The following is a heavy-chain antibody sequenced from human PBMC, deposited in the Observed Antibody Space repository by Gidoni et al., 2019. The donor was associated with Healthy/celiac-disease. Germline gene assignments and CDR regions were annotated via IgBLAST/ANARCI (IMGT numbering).Heavy chain of an antibody. D-gene: IGHD3-10*01. Sequence: EVQLVESGGGLVKPGGSRSISCAASGLTFSNAWRSWVRQAPGKGLEWVGRIKSKTDGGTTDYAAPVKGRFTISRDDSKNTLYLQMNSLKTEDTAVYYCTTIGGITMVRGVIITFDYWGQGTLVTVSS. J-gene: IGHJ4*02. CDR2: IKSKTDGGTT. CDR1: GLTFSNAW. CDR3: TTIGGITMVRGVIITFDY. V-gene: IGHV3-15*01.